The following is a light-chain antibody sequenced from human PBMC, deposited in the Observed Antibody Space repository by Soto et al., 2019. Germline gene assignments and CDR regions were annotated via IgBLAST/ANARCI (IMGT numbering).Light chain of an antibody. V-gene: IGKV2-28*01. Sequence: DIVMTPSPLSLPVTPGEPASISCRSSQSLLHSNGYNYLDWYLQKPGQSPQLLIYLGSNRAYGVPDRFSGSGSCTDFTLKISRVEAEDVGVYYCMQALQTPRTFGQGTKLEIK. CDR2: LGS. CDR1: QSLLHSNGYNY. CDR3: MQALQTPRT. J-gene: IGKJ2*01.